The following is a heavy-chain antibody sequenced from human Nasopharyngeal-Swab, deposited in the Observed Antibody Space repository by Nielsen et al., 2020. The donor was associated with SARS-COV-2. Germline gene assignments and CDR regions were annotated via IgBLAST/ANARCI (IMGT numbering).Heavy chain of an antibody. Sequence: WIRQPPGKGLEWIGSIYYSGSTYYNPSLKSRVTISGDTSKNQFSLKLSSVTAADTAVYYCASSIRYSGYDLGFDYWGQGTLVTVSS. J-gene: IGHJ4*02. CDR2: IYYSGST. V-gene: IGHV4-39*07. CDR3: ASSIRYSGYDLGFDY. D-gene: IGHD5-12*01.